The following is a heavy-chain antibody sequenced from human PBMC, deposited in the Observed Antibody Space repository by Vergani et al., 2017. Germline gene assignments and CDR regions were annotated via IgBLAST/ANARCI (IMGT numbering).Heavy chain of an antibody. CDR2: INTSGST. CDR3: ARGSCLGGSCYKPLFDY. V-gene: IGHV4-61*02. D-gene: IGHD2-15*01. Sequence: QVQLQESGPGLVKPSQTLSLTCTVSGGSINSHNYYWSWIRQPAGKGLEWIGRINTSGSTNYNPSLKSRVTMSEDTSKNQFSLNLTSGTAADTAVYFCARGSCLGGSCYKPLFDYLGQGILVTVSS. J-gene: IGHJ4*02. CDR1: GGSINSHNYY.